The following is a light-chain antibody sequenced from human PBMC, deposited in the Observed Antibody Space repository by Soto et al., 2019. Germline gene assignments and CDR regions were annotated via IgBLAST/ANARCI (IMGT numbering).Light chain of an antibody. CDR1: QSVSSSY. J-gene: IGKJ1*01. V-gene: IGKV3D-20*02. Sequence: IVLTQSPGTLSFSPGEIATLSSRAIQSVSSSYLAFYQQKPGQAPRLIIYAASTRATGIPDRFSGSGSGTDFTLTISRLEPEEFTVYYCLQGTRSPRTFGQGTKVDIK. CDR2: AAS. CDR3: LQGTRSPRT.